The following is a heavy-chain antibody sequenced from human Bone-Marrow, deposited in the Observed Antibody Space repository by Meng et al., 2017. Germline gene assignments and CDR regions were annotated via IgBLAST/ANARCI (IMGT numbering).Heavy chain of an antibody. D-gene: IGHD4-23*01. CDR3: SRDRAVPYGGNPGGFDY. Sequence: ASVKVSCKPSGYNFPDYYIHWVRRAPGQGLEWMGIINPSGGSTSYAQKFQGRVTMTRDTSTSKVYMELSSLRSEDTAVYYCSRDRAVPYGGNPGGFDYWGQGTLVTVSS. CDR1: GYNFPDYY. J-gene: IGHJ4*02. CDR2: INPSGGST. V-gene: IGHV1-46*01.